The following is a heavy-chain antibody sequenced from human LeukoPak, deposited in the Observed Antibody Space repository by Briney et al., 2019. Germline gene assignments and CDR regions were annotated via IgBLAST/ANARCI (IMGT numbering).Heavy chain of an antibody. D-gene: IGHD3-22*01. V-gene: IGHV4-30-2*01. J-gene: IGHJ4*02. CDR2: IYHSGST. CDR3: ARDNDSSFDY. Sequence: PSETLSLTCTVSGGSISSGGYYWSWIRQPPGKGLEWIGYIYHSGSTYYNPSLKSRVTISVDRSKNQFSLKLSSVTAADTAVYYCARDNDSSFDYWGQGTLVTVSS. CDR1: GGSISSGGYY.